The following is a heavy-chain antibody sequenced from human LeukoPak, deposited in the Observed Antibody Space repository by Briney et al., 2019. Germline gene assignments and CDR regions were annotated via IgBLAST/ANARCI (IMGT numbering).Heavy chain of an antibody. Sequence: SVKVSCKASGGTFSSYAISWVRQTPGQGLEWMGGIIPIFGTANYAQKFQGRVTITADGSTSTAYMELSSLRSEDTAVYYCAREGHYYDSSGYYYEVPDYWGQGTLVTVSS. CDR2: IIPIFGTA. J-gene: IGHJ4*02. CDR3: AREGHYYDSSGYYYEVPDY. D-gene: IGHD3-22*01. CDR1: GGTFSSYA. V-gene: IGHV1-69*13.